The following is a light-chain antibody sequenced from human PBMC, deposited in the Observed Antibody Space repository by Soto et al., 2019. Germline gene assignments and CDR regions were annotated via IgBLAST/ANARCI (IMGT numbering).Light chain of an antibody. Sequence: DIVLTQSPATLSLSPGERATLSCGASQSVSSSRLAWYQQKPALAPRLLIYDASSRATGIPDRFSGSGSGTDFILTISSLQPEDFATYSCQQYYRAPLSFGGGTKVEI. V-gene: IGKV3D-20*01. CDR1: QSVSSSR. CDR2: DAS. CDR3: QQYYRAPLS. J-gene: IGKJ4*01.